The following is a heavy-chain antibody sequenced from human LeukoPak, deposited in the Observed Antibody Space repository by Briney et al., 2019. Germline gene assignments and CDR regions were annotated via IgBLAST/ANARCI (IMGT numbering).Heavy chain of an antibody. CDR3: ARDRLGGVLTGESLY. Sequence: GAAVKVSCKASGYPFDNFGLTWVRQAPGQGLEWMGWISAYNGNTHYAQKFRGRLTMTTDTSTTTAYLELRSLKSDDTAVYYCARDRLGGVLTGESLYWGQGALVTVSS. J-gene: IGHJ4*02. CDR1: GYPFDNFG. CDR2: ISAYNGNT. V-gene: IGHV1-18*01. D-gene: IGHD1-14*01.